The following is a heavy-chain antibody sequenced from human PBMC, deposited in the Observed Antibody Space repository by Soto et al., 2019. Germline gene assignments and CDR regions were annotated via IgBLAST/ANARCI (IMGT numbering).Heavy chain of an antibody. Sequence: PGGSLRLSCAASGFTFSSYSMNWVRQAPGKGLEWVSYISSSSSTIYYADSVKGRFTISRDNAKNSLYLQMNSLRDEDTAVYYCAREFGITFGGVIAFDAFDIWGQGTMVTVSS. CDR2: ISSSSSTI. CDR3: AREFGITFGGVIAFDAFDI. D-gene: IGHD3-16*02. CDR1: GFTFSSYS. V-gene: IGHV3-48*02. J-gene: IGHJ3*02.